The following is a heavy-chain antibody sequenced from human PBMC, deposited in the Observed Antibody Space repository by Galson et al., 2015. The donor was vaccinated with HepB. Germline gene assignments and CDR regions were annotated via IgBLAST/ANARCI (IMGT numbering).Heavy chain of an antibody. CDR1: GFTFSSYA. J-gene: IGHJ6*02. CDR3: ARDRRTRTYYYGMDV. V-gene: IGHV3-30-3*01. CDR2: ISYDGSNK. Sequence: SLRLSCAASGFTFSSYAMHWVRQAPGKGLEWVAVISYDGSNKYYADSVKGRFTISRDNSKNTLYLQMNSLRAEDTAVYYCARDRRTRTYYYGMDVWGQGTTVTVSS.